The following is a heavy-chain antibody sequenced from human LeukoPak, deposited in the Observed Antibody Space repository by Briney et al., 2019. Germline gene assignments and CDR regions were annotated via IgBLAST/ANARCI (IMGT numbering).Heavy chain of an antibody. CDR3: ARVARGTMVRGANLNWFDP. J-gene: IGHJ5*02. CDR1: GYTFTGYY. V-gene: IGHV1-2*02. Sequence: ASVKVSCKASGYTFTGYYMHWVRQAPGQGLEWMGWINPNSGGTNYAQKFQGRVTMTRDTSISTAYMELSRLRSDDTAVYYCARVARGTMVRGANLNWFDPWGQGTLVTVSS. CDR2: INPNSGGT. D-gene: IGHD3-10*01.